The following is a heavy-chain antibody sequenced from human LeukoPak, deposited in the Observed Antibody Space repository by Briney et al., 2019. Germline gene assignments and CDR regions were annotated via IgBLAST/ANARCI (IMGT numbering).Heavy chain of an antibody. J-gene: IGHJ4*02. D-gene: IGHD3-9*01. Sequence: GGSLRLSCAASGFTFSSYGMHWVRQAPGKGLEWVAFIRYDGSNKYYADSVKGRFIISRDNSKNTLYLQMNSLRPEDTAVYYCANGPQYNTLTGYYKVRSHLDYWGQGTLVTVSS. CDR2: IRYDGSNK. CDR3: ANGPQYNTLTGYYKVRSHLDY. CDR1: GFTFSSYG. V-gene: IGHV3-30*02.